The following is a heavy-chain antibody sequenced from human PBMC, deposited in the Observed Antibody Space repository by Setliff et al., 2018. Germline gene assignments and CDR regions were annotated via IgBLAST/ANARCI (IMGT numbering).Heavy chain of an antibody. Sequence: TSETLSLTCTVSGGSISSYYWSWIRQPAGKGLELIGHIYIGGSANYNPSLKSRVTMSIDTSKNQFSLKLNSVTAADMAVYYCAREQWLDPPGYYYMDVWAKGTTVTVSS. CDR3: AREQWLDPPGYYYMDV. J-gene: IGHJ6*03. D-gene: IGHD6-19*01. CDR1: GGSISSYY. CDR2: IYIGGSA. V-gene: IGHV4-4*07.